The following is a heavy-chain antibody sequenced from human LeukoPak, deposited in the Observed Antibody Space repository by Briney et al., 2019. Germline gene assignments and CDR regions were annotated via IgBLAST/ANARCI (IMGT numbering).Heavy chain of an antibody. J-gene: IGHJ4*02. CDR1: GGSISNYY. Sequence: SETLSLTCTVSGGSISNYYWSWIRQPPGKGLEWIGYVYYSGSTSYNPSSGSTYYNPSLKSRVTISVDTSKNQFSLKLSSVTATDTAVYYCTRPYYYDSSGSPDYWGQGTLVTVSS. D-gene: IGHD3-22*01. CDR2: VYYSGSTSYNPSSGST. V-gene: IGHV4-59*08. CDR3: TRPYYYDSSGSPDY.